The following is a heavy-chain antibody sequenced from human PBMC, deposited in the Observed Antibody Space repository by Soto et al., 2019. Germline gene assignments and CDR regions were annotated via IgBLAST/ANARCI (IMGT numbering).Heavy chain of an antibody. CDR1: GGSISSYY. V-gene: IGHV4-59*05. J-gene: IGHJ5*02. Sequence: PSETLSLTCTVSGGSISSYYLSWIRQPPGKGLEWIGSIYHTGNAYYNPSLKSRVTISVDTSKNQFSLKLTSVTAADAALYYCARDFFDSSDYTTNWFDPRGQGTLVTVSS. CDR2: IYHTGNA. D-gene: IGHD3-22*01. CDR3: ARDFFDSSDYTTNWFDP.